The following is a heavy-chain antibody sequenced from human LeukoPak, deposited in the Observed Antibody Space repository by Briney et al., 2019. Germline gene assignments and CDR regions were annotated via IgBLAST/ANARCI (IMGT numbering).Heavy chain of an antibody. V-gene: IGHV3-9*01. J-gene: IGHJ4*02. CDR1: GFTFDDYA. CDR2: ISWNSGSI. Sequence: GGSLRLSCAASGFTFDDYAMHWVRQAPGKGLEWVSGISWNSGSIGYADSVKGRFTISRDNAKNSLYLQMNSLRAEDTALYYCAKGIRGVMVFDYWGQGTLVTVSS. CDR3: AKGIRGVMVFDY. D-gene: IGHD3-10*01.